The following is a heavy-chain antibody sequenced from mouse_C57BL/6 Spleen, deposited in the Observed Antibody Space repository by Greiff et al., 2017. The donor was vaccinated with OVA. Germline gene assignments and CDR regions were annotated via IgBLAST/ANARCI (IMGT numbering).Heavy chain of an antibody. Sequence: QVQLQQPGAELVKPGASVKLSCKASGYTFTSYWMHWVKQRPGQGLEWIGMIHPNSGSTNYNEKFKSKATLTVDKSSSTAYMQLSSLTSEDSAVYYCARGDKDPAWFAYWGQGTLVTVSA. D-gene: IGHD3-3*01. CDR3: ARGDKDPAWFAY. CDR2: IHPNSGST. CDR1: GYTFTSYW. J-gene: IGHJ3*01. V-gene: IGHV1-64*01.